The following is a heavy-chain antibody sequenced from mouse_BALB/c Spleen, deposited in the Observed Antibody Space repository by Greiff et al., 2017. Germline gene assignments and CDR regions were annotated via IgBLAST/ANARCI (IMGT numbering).Heavy chain of an antibody. Sequence: VQRVESGPGLVAPSQSLSITCTVSGFSLSRYSVHWVRQPPGKGLEWLGMIWGGGSTDYNSALKSRLSISKDNSKSQVFLKMNSLQTDDTAMYYCASYYYGSSWFAYWGQGTLVTVSA. CDR1: GFSLSRYS. D-gene: IGHD1-1*01. V-gene: IGHV2-6-4*01. CDR2: IWGGGST. CDR3: ASYYYGSSWFAY. J-gene: IGHJ3*01.